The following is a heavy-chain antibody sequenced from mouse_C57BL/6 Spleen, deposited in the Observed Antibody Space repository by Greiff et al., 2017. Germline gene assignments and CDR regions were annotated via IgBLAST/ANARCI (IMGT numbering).Heavy chain of an antibody. CDR3: ARRRVTTVVAHYAMDY. Sequence: VQLQQPGAELVMPGASVKLSCKASGYTFTSYWMHWVKQRPGQGLEWIGEIDPSDSYTNYNQKFKGKSTLTVDKSSSTAYMQLSSLTSEDSAVYYCARRRVTTVVAHYAMDYWGQGTSVTVSS. CDR1: GYTFTSYW. J-gene: IGHJ4*01. V-gene: IGHV1-69*01. D-gene: IGHD1-1*01. CDR2: IDPSDSYT.